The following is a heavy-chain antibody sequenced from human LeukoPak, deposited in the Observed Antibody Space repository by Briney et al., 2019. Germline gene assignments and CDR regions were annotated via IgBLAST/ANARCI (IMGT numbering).Heavy chain of an antibody. J-gene: IGHJ5*02. CDR1: GGSISSDDYY. D-gene: IGHD2-2*01. V-gene: IGHV4-30-4*01. CDR3: ARHFVSAVVPAATTRNWFDP. Sequence: SETLSLTCSVSGGSISSDDYYWSWIRQPPGKGLEWIGYIYYSGSTYYNPSLKSRVTISVDTSKNQFSLKLSSVTAADTAVYYCARHFVSAVVPAATTRNWFDPWGQGTLVTVSS. CDR2: IYYSGST.